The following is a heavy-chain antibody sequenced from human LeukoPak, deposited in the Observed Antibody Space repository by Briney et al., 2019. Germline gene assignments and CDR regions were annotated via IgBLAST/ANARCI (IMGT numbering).Heavy chain of an antibody. CDR2: INPSGGST. D-gene: IGHD3-22*01. Sequence: GASVKVSCKASGYTFTSYGISWVRQAPGQGLEWMGIINPSGGSTSYAQKFQGRVTMTRDTSTSTVYMELSSLRSEDTAVYYCARSMIVAPRAFDIWGQGAMVTVSS. J-gene: IGHJ3*02. CDR1: GYTFTSYG. CDR3: ARSMIVAPRAFDI. V-gene: IGHV1-46*01.